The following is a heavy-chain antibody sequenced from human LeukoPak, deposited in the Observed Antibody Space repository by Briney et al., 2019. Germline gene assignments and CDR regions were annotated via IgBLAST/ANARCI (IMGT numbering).Heavy chain of an antibody. V-gene: IGHV1-69*02. Sequence: SVKVSCKASGGIFSSYTISWVRQAPGQGLEWMGRIIPIFGIANYAQKFQGRVTITADKSTSTAYMELSSLRSEDTAVYYCAGTYYYGSGSYTPQYYYYGMDVWGQGTTVAVSS. CDR1: GGIFSSYT. J-gene: IGHJ6*02. CDR3: AGTYYYGSGSYTPQYYYYGMDV. D-gene: IGHD3-10*01. CDR2: IIPIFGIA.